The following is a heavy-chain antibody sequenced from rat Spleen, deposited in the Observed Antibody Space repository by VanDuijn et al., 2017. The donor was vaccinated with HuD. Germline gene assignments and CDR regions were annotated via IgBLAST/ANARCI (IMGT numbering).Heavy chain of an antibody. CDR1: GFSLTSYT. CDR3: ARGWERFAY. D-gene: IGHD5-1*01. V-gene: IGHV2-6*01. CDR2: ILSGGNT. Sequence: QVQLKESGPGLVQPSQTLSLTCAVSGFSLTSYTISWVRQPPGKGLEWIAAILSGGNTYYNPALKSRLSISRDTSKSQVFLKSNILQTEVTAMYFCARGWERFAYWGQGTLVTVSS. J-gene: IGHJ3*01.